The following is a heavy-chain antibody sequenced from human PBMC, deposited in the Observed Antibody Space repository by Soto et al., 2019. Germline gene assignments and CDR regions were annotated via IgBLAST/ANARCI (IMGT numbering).Heavy chain of an antibody. CDR2: INAGNGNT. V-gene: IGHV1-3*01. CDR1: GYTFTTYA. J-gene: IGHJ5*01. Sequence: QVQLVQSGPEVKKPWASVKVSCKASGYTFTTYAIHWVRQAPGQGLEWMGWINAGNGNTEFSERFRGRVTITRGTSASTGDMEPTVLAPEDTDMYYCARSFKSAGWLDSWGQRTL. CDR3: ARSFKSAGWLDS.